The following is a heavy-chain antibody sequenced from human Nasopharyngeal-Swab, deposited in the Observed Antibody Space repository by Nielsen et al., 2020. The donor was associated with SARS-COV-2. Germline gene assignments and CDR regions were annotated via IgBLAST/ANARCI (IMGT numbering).Heavy chain of an antibody. D-gene: IGHD3-22*01. CDR3: ARHSRVTTVVVVTPFDY. Sequence: SETLSLTCTVSGASITDNNYYWAWIRQPPGKGLEWIGSITYRGPTFYNPSLKSRVSISVDASQNQFSLNLWSVTAADTAVFYCARHSRVTTVVVVTPFDYWGRGSLVTVSS. J-gene: IGHJ4*02. CDR2: ITYRGPT. CDR1: GASITDNNYY. V-gene: IGHV4-39*01.